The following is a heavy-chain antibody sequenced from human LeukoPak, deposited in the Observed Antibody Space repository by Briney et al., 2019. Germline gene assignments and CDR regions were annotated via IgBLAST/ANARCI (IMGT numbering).Heavy chain of an antibody. V-gene: IGHV3-7*03. CDR3: ARDRFRVVGDLTHWFFDL. J-gene: IGHJ2*01. D-gene: IGHD3-3*01. Sequence: PGGSLRLSCAGSGFSFSSYWMTWVRQAPGKGLEWVANIKQDGSEKDYVDSVKGRFTISRDNTKNSLFLQMDTLRAEDTAVYYCARDRFRVVGDLTHWFFDLWGRGTLVTVSS. CDR2: IKQDGSEK. CDR1: GFSFSSYW.